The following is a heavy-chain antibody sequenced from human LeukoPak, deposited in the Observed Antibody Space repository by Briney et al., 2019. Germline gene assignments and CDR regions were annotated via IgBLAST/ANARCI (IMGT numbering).Heavy chain of an antibody. Sequence: SETLSLTCTVSGGSISSSSYYWGWIRQPPGKGLEWIGSIYYSGSTYYNPSLKSRVTISVDTSKNQFSLKLSSVTAADTAVYYCARDPYYDSSGPSVDWFDPWGQGTLVTVSS. CDR2: IYYSGST. D-gene: IGHD3-22*01. J-gene: IGHJ5*02. V-gene: IGHV4-39*07. CDR3: ARDPYYDSSGPSVDWFDP. CDR1: GGSISSSSYY.